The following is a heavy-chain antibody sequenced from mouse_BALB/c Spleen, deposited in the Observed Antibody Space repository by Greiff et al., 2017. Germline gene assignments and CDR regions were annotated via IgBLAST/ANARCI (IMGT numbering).Heavy chain of an antibody. D-gene: IGHD2-14*01. V-gene: IGHV5-6-5*01. CDR2: ISSGGST. Sequence: EVQVVASGGGLVKPGGSLKLSCAASGFTFSSYAMSWVRQTPEKRLEWVASISSGGSTYYPDSLKGRFTISRNNARQILYLQMSSLRSEDTAMYYCASPYYRSYYAMDYWGQGTSVTVSS. CDR3: ASPYYRSYYAMDY. J-gene: IGHJ4*01. CDR1: GFTFSSYA.